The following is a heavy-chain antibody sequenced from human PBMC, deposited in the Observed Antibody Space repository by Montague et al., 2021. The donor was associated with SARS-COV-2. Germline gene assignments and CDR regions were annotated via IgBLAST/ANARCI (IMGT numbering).Heavy chain of an antibody. CDR2: INHSGST. Sequence: SETLSLTCAVYGGSFSGYYWSWIRQPPGKGLEWIGEINHSGSTNYNPSLKSRVTISVDTSKNQFSLNLTSVTAADTSVYYCVRGPGHSSSYYSLPTLNQRPSWYIDIWGRGTPVTVSS. V-gene: IGHV4-34*01. CDR1: GGSFSGYY. D-gene: IGHD6-13*01. CDR3: VRGPGHSSSYYSLPTLNQRPSWYIDI. J-gene: IGHJ2*01.